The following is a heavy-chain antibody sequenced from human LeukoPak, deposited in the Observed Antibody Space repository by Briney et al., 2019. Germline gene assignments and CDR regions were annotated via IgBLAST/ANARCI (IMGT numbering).Heavy chain of an antibody. J-gene: IGHJ6*03. Sequence: NPSETLSLTCTVSGASVSSHYWSWLRQPPGEGLEWIGFVFYGVSTFYNPSLRSRVTISVDTSKKQASLKLSSVTAADTGVYYCARLHCSSTSCYDYYYYYRDVWGKGTTVIVSS. D-gene: IGHD2-2*01. CDR2: VFYGVST. CDR1: GASVSSHY. CDR3: ARLHCSSTSCYDYYYYYRDV. V-gene: IGHV4-59*08.